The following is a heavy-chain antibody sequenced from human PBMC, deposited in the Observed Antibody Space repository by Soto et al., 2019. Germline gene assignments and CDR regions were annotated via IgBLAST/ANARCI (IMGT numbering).Heavy chain of an antibody. CDR3: ARMVVVAATPGYNCFDP. CDR1: GGSISSGGYY. D-gene: IGHD2-15*01. Sequence: QVQLQESGPGLVKPSQTLSLTCTVSGGSISSGGYYWSWIRQHPGKGLEWIGYIYYSGSTYYNPSLKSRVTIPVDTSKNQFSLKLSSVTAADTAVYYCARMVVVAATPGYNCFDPWGQGTLVTVSS. CDR2: IYYSGST. V-gene: IGHV4-31*03. J-gene: IGHJ5*02.